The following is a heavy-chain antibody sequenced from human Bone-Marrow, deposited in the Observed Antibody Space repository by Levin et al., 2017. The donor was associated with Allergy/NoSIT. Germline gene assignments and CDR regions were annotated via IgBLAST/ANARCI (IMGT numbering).Heavy chain of an antibody. CDR1: GFTFSSYW. V-gene: IGHV3-74*01. CDR2: INSDGSST. Sequence: GGSLRLSCAASGFTFSSYWMHWVRQAPGKGLVWVSRINSDGSSTSYADSVKGRFTISRDNAKNTLYLQMNSLRAEDTAVYYCARAHQVVVVPAATATVRTYGMDVWGQGTTVTVSS. CDR3: ARAHQVVVVPAATATVRTYGMDV. J-gene: IGHJ6*02. D-gene: IGHD2-2*01.